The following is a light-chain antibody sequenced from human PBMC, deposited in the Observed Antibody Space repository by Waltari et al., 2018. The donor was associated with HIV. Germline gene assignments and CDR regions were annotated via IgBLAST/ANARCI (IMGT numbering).Light chain of an antibody. CDR1: QDIVNF. J-gene: IGKJ5*01. V-gene: IGKV1-39*01. Sequence: DIQMNQSPSSLSISIGDRVSITRRASQDIVNFLNWYQQKPGAAPKLINYGASTLSRGVPSRFSGGGSGTLFTLTVANVQPEDCATYYCQQTYGNSITLGQGTRLEI. CDR2: GAS. CDR3: QQTYGNSIT.